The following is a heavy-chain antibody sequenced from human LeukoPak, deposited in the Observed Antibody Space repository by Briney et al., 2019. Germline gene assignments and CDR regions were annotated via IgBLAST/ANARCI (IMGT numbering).Heavy chain of an antibody. CDR1: GYTFTVYY. V-gene: IGHV1-2*02. D-gene: IGHD2-2*01. CDR3: ARGAPVVPAAAEGAFDI. Sequence: ASVKVSCRASGYTFTVYYMHWVRQAPGQGLEWMGWINPNSGGTNYAQKFQGRVTMTRDTSISTAYMELSRLRSDDTAVYYCARGAPVVPAAAEGAFDIWGQGTMVTGSS. J-gene: IGHJ3*02. CDR2: INPNSGGT.